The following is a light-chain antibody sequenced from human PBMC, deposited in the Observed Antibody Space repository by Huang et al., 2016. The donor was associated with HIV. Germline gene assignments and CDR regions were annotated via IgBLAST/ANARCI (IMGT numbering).Light chain of an antibody. J-gene: IGKJ5*01. Sequence: IQMTQSPTSLSASVGDRVFISCRTSQSVGTYLNWYQQKPGKAPKLLISSASTLHNGVPSRFSGGGSGTVFTLTIRGLQFDDFATYVCQQSYGALSSFGPGTRL. CDR1: QSVGTY. CDR2: SAS. V-gene: IGKV1-39*01. CDR3: QQSYGALSS.